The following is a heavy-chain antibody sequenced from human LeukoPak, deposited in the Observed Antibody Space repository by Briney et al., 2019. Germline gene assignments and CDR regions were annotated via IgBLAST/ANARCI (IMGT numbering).Heavy chain of an antibody. D-gene: IGHD6-6*01. CDR2: IKQDGSEK. J-gene: IGHJ4*02. CDR3: ARERWEYSSSSNYFDY. V-gene: IGHV3-7*01. Sequence: GGSLRLSCAASGFTVSSNYMSWVRQAPGKGLEWVANIKQDGSEKYYVDSVKGRLTISRDNAKNSLYLQMNSLRAEDTAVYYCARERWEYSSSSNYFDYWGQGTLVTVSS. CDR1: GFTVSSNY.